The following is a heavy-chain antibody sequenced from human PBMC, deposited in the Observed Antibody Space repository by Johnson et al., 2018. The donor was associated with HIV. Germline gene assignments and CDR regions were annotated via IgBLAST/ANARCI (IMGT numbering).Heavy chain of an antibody. V-gene: IGHV3-20*04. CDR3: ARQHNYDSSGQGGGLDI. CDR1: GFTFDDYG. J-gene: IGHJ3*02. CDR2: IDWNGGRQ. D-gene: IGHD3-22*01. Sequence: MLLVESGGGVVRPGGSLRLSCAASGFTFDDYGMSWVRQAPGKGLEWVSGIDWNGGRQGYVDSVKGRFPISRDNAKNSLYMEMNSLRAEDTALYYCARQHNYDSSGQGGGLDIWGQGTMVTVSS.